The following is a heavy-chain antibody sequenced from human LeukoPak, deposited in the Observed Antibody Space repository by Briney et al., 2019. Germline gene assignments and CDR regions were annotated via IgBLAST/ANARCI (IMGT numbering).Heavy chain of an antibody. V-gene: IGHV3-64*01. D-gene: IGHD4-23*01. CDR3: ARGDYGGRWTLNWFDP. J-gene: IGHJ5*02. Sequence: PGGSLRLSCAASGFTFSSYAMHWVRQAPGKGLEYVSAISSNGGSTYYANSVKGRFTISRDNSKNTLYLQMGSLRAEDMAVYYCARGDYGGRWTLNWFDPWGQGTLVTVSS. CDR1: GFTFSSYA. CDR2: ISSNGGST.